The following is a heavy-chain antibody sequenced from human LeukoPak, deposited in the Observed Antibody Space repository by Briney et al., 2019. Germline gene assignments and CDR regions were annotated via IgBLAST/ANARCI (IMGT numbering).Heavy chain of an antibody. V-gene: IGHV1-46*01. CDR2: INPSGGST. D-gene: IGHD6-13*01. CDR3: ARAATRSIAAGPFDY. J-gene: IGHJ4*02. Sequence: ASVKVSCKASGYTFTSYYMHWVRQAPGQGLEWMGIINPSGGSTSYAQKFQGRVTMTRDTSTSTVYMELSSLRSEDTAVYYCARAATRSIAAGPFDYWGQGTLVTVSS. CDR1: GYTFTSYY.